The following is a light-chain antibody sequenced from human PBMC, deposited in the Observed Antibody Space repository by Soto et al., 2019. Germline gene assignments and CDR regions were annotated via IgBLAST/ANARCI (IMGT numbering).Light chain of an antibody. V-gene: IGKV3-20*01. CDR3: QQYGSALWT. CDR1: QSVSSSY. CDR2: GAS. Sequence: EIVLTQSPGTLSLSPGERATLSCRASQSVSSSYLAWYQQKPGQAPRLLIYGASSRDTGIPDRFSGSGSGTDFTLTISRLEPEDFAVYYCQQYGSALWTFGQGTTVDIK. J-gene: IGKJ1*01.